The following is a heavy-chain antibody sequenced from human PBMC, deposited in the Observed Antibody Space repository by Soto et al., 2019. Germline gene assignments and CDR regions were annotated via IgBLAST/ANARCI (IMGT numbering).Heavy chain of an antibody. D-gene: IGHD3-10*01. V-gene: IGHV1-18*01. CDR2: ISAYNGNT. CDR1: GYTFTSYG. Sequence: QVQLVQSGAEVKKPGASVKVSCTGYGYTFTSYGISWVRQAPGQGLEWMGWISAYNGNTKYAQKLQGRVTMTTDTSTSTASMELRRMRSDDTAVSSCARPYGPGEFDPWGQGTLVTVSS. J-gene: IGHJ5*02. CDR3: ARPYGPGEFDP.